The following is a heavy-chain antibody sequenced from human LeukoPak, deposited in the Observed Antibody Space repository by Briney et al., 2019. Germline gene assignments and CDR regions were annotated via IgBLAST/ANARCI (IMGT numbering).Heavy chain of an antibody. CDR3: ARGAAMHGCSGGSCYAFGLGY. CDR1: GYTFTSYY. V-gene: IGHV1-46*01. J-gene: IGHJ4*02. D-gene: IGHD2-15*01. Sequence: GASVKVSCKASGYTFTSYYMHRVRQAPGQGLEWMGIINPSGGSTSYAQKLQGRVTMTRDTSTSTVYMELSSLRSEDTAVYYCARGAAMHGCSGGSCYAFGLGYWGQGTLVTVSS. CDR2: INPSGGST.